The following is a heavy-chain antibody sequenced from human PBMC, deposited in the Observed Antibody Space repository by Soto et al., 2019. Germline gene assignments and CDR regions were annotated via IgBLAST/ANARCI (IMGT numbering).Heavy chain of an antibody. CDR3: ARAATYTYCGGDCLATDFDY. J-gene: IGHJ4*02. V-gene: IGHV4-34*01. Sequence: QVQLQQWGAGLLKPSETLSLTCAVYGGSFSGYYWSWIRQPPGKGLEWIGEINHSGSTNYNPSLKSRVTISVDTSKNQFSLKLSSVTAADTAVYYCARAATYTYCGGDCLATDFDYWGQGTLVTVSS. CDR1: GGSFSGYY. D-gene: IGHD2-21*02. CDR2: INHSGST.